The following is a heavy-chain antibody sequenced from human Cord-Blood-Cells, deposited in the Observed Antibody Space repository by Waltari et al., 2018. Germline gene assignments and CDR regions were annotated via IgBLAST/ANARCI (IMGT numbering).Heavy chain of an antibody. V-gene: IGHV1-2*06. D-gene: IGHD2-15*01. CDR1: GYTFTGYY. Sequence: QVQLVQSGAEVKKPGASVKVSCKASGYTFTGYYMHWVRQAPGQGLEWMGRINPNRGGTNYAQKSQGRVTMTRDTSISTAYMEMSRLRSDDTAVYYCARVQCSGGSCYYYYGMDVWGQGTTVTVSS. J-gene: IGHJ6*02. CDR2: INPNRGGT. CDR3: ARVQCSGGSCYYYYGMDV.